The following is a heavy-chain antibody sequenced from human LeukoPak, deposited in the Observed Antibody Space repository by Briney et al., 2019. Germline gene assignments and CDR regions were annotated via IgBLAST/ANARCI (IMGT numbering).Heavy chain of an antibody. D-gene: IGHD4-23*01. Sequence: SETLSLTCAVYGGSFSGYYWSWIRQPPGKGLEWIGEINHSGSTNHNPSLKSRVTISIDTSKNQLSLKLTSVTAADTAVYYCARGLGGGNSIYFDYWGQGTLVTVSS. J-gene: IGHJ4*02. CDR2: INHSGST. CDR1: GGSFSGYY. CDR3: ARGLGGGNSIYFDY. V-gene: IGHV4-34*01.